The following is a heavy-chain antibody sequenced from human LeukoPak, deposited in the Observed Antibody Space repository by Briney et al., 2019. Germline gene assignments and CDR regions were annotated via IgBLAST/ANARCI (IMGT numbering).Heavy chain of an antibody. Sequence: PSETLSLTCTVSGGSISSYYWSWIRQPPGKGLEWIGYIYYSGSTNYNPSLKSRVTISVDTSKNQFSLKLSSVTAADTAVYCCARVSRYEVGANFDYWGQGTLVTVSS. CDR1: GGSISSYY. D-gene: IGHD1-26*01. CDR2: IYYSGST. J-gene: IGHJ4*02. V-gene: IGHV4-59*01. CDR3: ARVSRYEVGANFDY.